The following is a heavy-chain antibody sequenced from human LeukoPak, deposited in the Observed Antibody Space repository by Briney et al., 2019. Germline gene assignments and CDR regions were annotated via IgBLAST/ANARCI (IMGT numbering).Heavy chain of an antibody. J-gene: IGHJ4*02. Sequence: PGGSLRLSCAASGFTFGNYAMSWVRQAPGKGLEWVSAVRGGSGNTYYADSVKGRFTISRDNSKDTLYLQMNSLRAEDTAVYYCAKGGYSSGWRNYFDYWGQGTLVTVSS. CDR1: GFTFGNYA. D-gene: IGHD6-19*01. CDR2: VRGGSGNT. CDR3: AKGGYSSGWRNYFDY. V-gene: IGHV3-23*01.